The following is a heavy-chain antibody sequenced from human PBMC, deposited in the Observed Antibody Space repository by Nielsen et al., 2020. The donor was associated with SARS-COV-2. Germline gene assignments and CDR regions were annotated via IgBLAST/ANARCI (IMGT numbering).Heavy chain of an antibody. J-gene: IGHJ4*02. V-gene: IGHV3-20*01. CDR2: INWNGGST. Sequence: GEPLKISCAASGFTFDDYGMSWVRQAPGKGLEWVSGINWNGGSTGYADSVKGRFTISRDNAKNSLYLQMNSLRAEDTALYHCARVSAYDILTGYYNYFDYWGQGTLVTVSS. CDR1: GFTFDDYG. CDR3: ARVSAYDILTGYYNYFDY. D-gene: IGHD3-9*01.